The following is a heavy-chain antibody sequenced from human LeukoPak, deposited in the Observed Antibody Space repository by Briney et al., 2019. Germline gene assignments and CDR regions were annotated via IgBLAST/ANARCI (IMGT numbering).Heavy chain of an antibody. CDR1: GGSISSSSYY. CDR3: ARGSIAARPNYFDY. D-gene: IGHD6-6*01. V-gene: IGHV4-39*07. Sequence: TPSETLSLTCAVSGGSISSSSYYWGWIRQPPGKGLEWIGEINHSGSTNYNPSLKSRVTISVDTSKNQLSLKLSSVTAADTAVYYCARGSIAARPNYFDYWGQGTLVTVSS. CDR2: INHSGST. J-gene: IGHJ4*02.